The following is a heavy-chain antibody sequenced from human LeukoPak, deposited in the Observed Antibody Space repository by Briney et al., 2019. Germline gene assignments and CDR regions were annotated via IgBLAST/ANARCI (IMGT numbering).Heavy chain of an antibody. Sequence: ASVKVSCKASGYTFTSYYMHWVRQAPGQGLEWMGIINPSGGSTSCAQKFQGRVTMTRDMSTSTVYMELSSLRSEDTAVYYCARDMKYYDILTGYSADAFDIWGQGTMVTVSS. D-gene: IGHD3-9*01. V-gene: IGHV1-46*01. CDR2: INPSGGST. J-gene: IGHJ3*02. CDR1: GYTFTSYY. CDR3: ARDMKYYDILTGYSADAFDI.